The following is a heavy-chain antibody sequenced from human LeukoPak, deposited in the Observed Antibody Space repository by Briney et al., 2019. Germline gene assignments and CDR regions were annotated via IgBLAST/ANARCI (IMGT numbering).Heavy chain of an antibody. CDR1: GGTFTNYA. CDR3: ASQDASIYSESSTSPTYSD. CDR2: IIPIFDSA. D-gene: IGHD3-22*01. J-gene: IGHJ4*02. Sequence: GASVKVSCXASGGTFTNYAFNWVRQAPGQGLEWMGRIIPIFDSAHYAQRFQGRITITTDESSTTAYMTLSSLTSDDTAVYYCASQDASIYSESSTSPTYSDWGQGTLVTVSS. V-gene: IGHV1-69*05.